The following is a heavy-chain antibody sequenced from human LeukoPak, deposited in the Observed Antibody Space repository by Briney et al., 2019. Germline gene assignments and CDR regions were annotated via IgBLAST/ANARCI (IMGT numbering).Heavy chain of an antibody. Sequence: GGSLRLSCAASRFTFSSYAMHWVRQAPGKGLEWVAVISYDGSNKYYADSVKGRFTISRDNSKNTLYLQMNSLRAEDTAVYYCAKSYYYDKLAYYWGQGPLVTVSS. D-gene: IGHD3-22*01. CDR3: AKSYYYDKLAYY. V-gene: IGHV3-30*18. J-gene: IGHJ4*02. CDR2: ISYDGSNK. CDR1: RFTFSSYA.